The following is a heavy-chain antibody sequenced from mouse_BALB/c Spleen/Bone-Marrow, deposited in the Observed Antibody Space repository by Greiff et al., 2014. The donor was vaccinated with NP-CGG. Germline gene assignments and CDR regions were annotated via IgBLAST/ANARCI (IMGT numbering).Heavy chain of an antibody. CDR2: ILPGNGTT. CDR1: GYTFSSYW. V-gene: IGHV1-9*01. CDR3: SRGGKDTASFDY. J-gene: IGHJ3*01. Sequence: VQLQQSGAELMKPGASVKISCKATGYTFSSYWIEWVNQRPGHGLEWIGEILPGNGTTHYNEKFKDKATLTAETSSNTAYMQLSSLTSEDSAVYYCSRGGKDTASFDYWGQGTLVTVSA. D-gene: IGHD6-2*01.